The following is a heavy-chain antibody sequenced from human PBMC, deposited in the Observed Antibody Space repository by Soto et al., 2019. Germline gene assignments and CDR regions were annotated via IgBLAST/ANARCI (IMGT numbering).Heavy chain of an antibody. CDR3: ARSVNKNAYSSYYGMDV. D-gene: IGHD2-15*01. Sequence: ASSGITFSTYLTHLVLQAPRKGLVWVSRLDSDGSSAIYADSVQGRFTISRDNAKNTLFLQMNSLRAEDTAVYYCARSVNKNAYSSYYGMDVWGQGTTVPVSS. CDR1: GITFSTYL. J-gene: IGHJ6*02. V-gene: IGHV3-74*01. CDR2: LDSDGSSA.